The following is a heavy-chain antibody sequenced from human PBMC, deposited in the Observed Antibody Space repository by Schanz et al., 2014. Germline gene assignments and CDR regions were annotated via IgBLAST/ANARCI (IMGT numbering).Heavy chain of an antibody. CDR1: GFNVGNNY. J-gene: IGHJ4*02. CDR2: ISYDGSER. Sequence: VQLEVSGGGLVQPGGSLRLSCEASGFNVGNNYMSWVRQPPGKGLEWVAVISYDGSERYYADSVKGRFTISRDNSKNTLYLQMNSLRTEDTAVYFCAKSYDTSGYSGFDYWGQGTLVTVSS. CDR3: AKSYDTSGYSGFDY. V-gene: IGHV3-30*18. D-gene: IGHD3-22*01.